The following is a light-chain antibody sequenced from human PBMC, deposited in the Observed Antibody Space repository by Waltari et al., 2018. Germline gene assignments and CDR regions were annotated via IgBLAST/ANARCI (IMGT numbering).Light chain of an antibody. J-gene: IGKJ2*01. CDR2: WTS. CDR1: QSVLYSSNNMDY. Sequence: DIVMTQSPDSLPVSLGERATIHCKSSQSVLYSSNNMDYLAWYQQKPGQPPKLLIYWTSTRESGVPDRFSGSGSGTDVTLTISSLQAEDVAVYFCQQYYSIPHTFGQGTKLEIK. V-gene: IGKV4-1*01. CDR3: QQYYSIPHT.